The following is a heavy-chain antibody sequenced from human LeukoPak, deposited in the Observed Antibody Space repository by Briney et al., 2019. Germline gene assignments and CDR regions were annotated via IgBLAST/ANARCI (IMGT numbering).Heavy chain of an antibody. D-gene: IGHD3-3*01. CDR2: MNPNSGNT. J-gene: IGHJ4*02. CDR1: GYTFTSYD. Sequence: AEVKVSCKASGYTFTSYDINWVRQATGQGLEWMGWMNPNSGNTGYAQKFQGRVTMTRNTSISTAYMELSSLRSEDTAVYYCARGFRTKSTIFGVVISYYFDYWGQGTLVTVSS. CDR3: ARGFRTKSTIFGVVISYYFDY. V-gene: IGHV1-8*01.